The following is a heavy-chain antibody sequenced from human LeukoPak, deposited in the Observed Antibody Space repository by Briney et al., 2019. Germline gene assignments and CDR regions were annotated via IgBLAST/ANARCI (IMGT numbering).Heavy chain of an antibody. J-gene: IGHJ4*02. V-gene: IGHV3-48*02. CDR2: ITISSSTI. D-gene: IGHD2-15*01. Sequence: GGCLRLSCAPSGFTFSSYSMNGVRQAPGKGLEWVSYITISSSTIYYADSVKGRFTISRDNAKNSLYLQMNSLRDEDTAVYYCARGGCSGGSCYLIEDYFDYWGQGTLVTVSS. CDR1: GFTFSSYS. CDR3: ARGGCSGGSCYLIEDYFDY.